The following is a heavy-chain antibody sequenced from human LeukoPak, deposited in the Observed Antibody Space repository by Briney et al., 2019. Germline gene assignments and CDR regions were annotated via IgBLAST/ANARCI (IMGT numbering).Heavy chain of an antibody. CDR3: ARDQGGPFDY. CDR1: GFTFSSYA. J-gene: IGHJ4*02. CDR2: MSGSGGST. V-gene: IGHV3-23*01. Sequence: PGGSLRLSCAASGFTFSSYAMSWVRQAPGKGLEWVSAMSGSGGSTYYADSVKGRFTISRDNSKNTLYLQMNSLRAEDTAVYYCARDQGGPFDYWGQGTLVTVSS.